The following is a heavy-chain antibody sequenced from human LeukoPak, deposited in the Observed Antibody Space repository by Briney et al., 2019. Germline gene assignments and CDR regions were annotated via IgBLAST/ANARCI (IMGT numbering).Heavy chain of an antibody. D-gene: IGHD4-17*01. Sequence: GGSLRLSCAASGSTVSSTSMTWVRQAPGKGLEWVSVIYSDGSTYYADSVEGRFAISTDNFKNTLYLQMNSLRADDTAVYYCARGDYAIDYWGQGTLVTVSS. J-gene: IGHJ4*02. CDR1: GSTVSSTS. CDR2: IYSDGST. V-gene: IGHV3-53*01. CDR3: ARGDYAIDY.